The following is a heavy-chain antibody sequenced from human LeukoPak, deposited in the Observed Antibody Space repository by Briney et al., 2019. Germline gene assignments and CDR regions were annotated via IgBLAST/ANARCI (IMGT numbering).Heavy chain of an antibody. J-gene: IGHJ4*02. CDR2: TSPSGGNT. CDR3: VRKGIDGSGYDLDY. D-gene: IGHD6-25*01. Sequence: GGSLRLSCAASGFTFSSYAMSWVRQAPGKGLEWVPATSPSGGNTYHADSVKGRFTIFRDNPKNTLYLQMNSLRAEDTAVYYCVRKGIDGSGYDLDYWGQGTLVTVSS. CDR1: GFTFSSYA. V-gene: IGHV3-23*01.